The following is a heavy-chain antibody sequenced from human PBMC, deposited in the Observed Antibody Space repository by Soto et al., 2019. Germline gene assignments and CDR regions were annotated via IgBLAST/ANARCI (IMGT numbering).Heavy chain of an antibody. Sequence: EVQVVESGGGLVQPGASLRLSCAASGFILSRYAMSWVRQAPGKGLEWISGFSGSGGAVFYADSVRGRFTISRDDSKNTFYLHMNSLRPEDTAVYFCAKAKADFWGQGTLVVVSS. J-gene: IGHJ4*02. CDR2: FSGSGGAV. CDR1: GFILSRYA. CDR3: AKAKADF. V-gene: IGHV3-23*04.